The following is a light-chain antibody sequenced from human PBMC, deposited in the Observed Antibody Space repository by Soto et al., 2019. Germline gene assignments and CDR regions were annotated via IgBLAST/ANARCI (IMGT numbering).Light chain of an antibody. J-gene: IGLJ1*01. Sequence: QSALTQPRSVSGSPGQSVTISCTGTSSDVGGYNYDSWYQQHPGKAPKLMIYDVSKRPSGVPDRFSGSKSGNTASLTISGLQAEDEADYYCCSYAGSYTYVFGSGTTVTVL. CDR3: CSYAGSYTYV. V-gene: IGLV2-11*01. CDR2: DVS. CDR1: SSDVGGYNY.